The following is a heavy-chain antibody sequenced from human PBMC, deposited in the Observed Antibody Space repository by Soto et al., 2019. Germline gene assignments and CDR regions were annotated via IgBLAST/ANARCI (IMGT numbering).Heavy chain of an antibody. J-gene: IGHJ6*02. CDR3: AKDWDGSGSYYIPYYYYGMDV. V-gene: IGHV3-23*01. CDR2: ISGSGGST. CDR1: GFTFSSYA. Sequence: GGSLRLSCAASGFTFSSYAMSWVRQAPGKGLEWVSAISGSGGSTYYADSVKGRFTISRDNSKNTLYLQMNSLRAEDTAVYYCAKDWDGSGSYYIPYYYYGMDVWGQGTTVTVSS. D-gene: IGHD3-10*01.